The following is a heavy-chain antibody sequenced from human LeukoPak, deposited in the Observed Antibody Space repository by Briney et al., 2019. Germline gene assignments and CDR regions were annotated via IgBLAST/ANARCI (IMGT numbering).Heavy chain of an antibody. CDR3: TTKTRITIFGVVIIDYFDY. Sequence: GGSLRLSCAASGFTFSNAWMSWVRQAPGKGLEWVGRIKSKTDGGTTDYAAPVKGGFTISRDDSKNTLYLQMNSLKTEDTAVYYCTTKTRITIFGVVIIDYFDYWGQGTLVTVSS. CDR2: IKSKTDGGTT. D-gene: IGHD3-3*01. J-gene: IGHJ4*02. V-gene: IGHV3-15*01. CDR1: GFTFSNAW.